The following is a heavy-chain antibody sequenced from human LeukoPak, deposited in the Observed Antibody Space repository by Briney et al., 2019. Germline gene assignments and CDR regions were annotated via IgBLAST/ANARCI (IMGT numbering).Heavy chain of an antibody. D-gene: IGHD3-22*01. CDR3: ARDYYDSTGYYFDI. Sequence: ASVKFSCKASGYTFTSYYMQWVRQAPGQWFEGMGIINPSGGSTTYAQKFQGRVTMTRDTSASTVYMELSSLRSEDTAVYYCARDYYDSTGYYFDIWGQGTMVTVSS. J-gene: IGHJ3*02. V-gene: IGHV1-46*01. CDR1: GYTFTSYY. CDR2: INPSGGST.